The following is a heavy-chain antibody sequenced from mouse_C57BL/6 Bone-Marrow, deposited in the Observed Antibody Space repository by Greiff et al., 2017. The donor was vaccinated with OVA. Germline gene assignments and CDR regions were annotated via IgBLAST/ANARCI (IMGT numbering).Heavy chain of an antibody. CDR1: GYSFTGYY. CDR3: ARRGTVVARYWYFDV. Sequence: EVKLQESGPELVKPGASVKISCKASGYSFTGYYMNWVKQSPEKSLEWIGEINPSTGGTTYNQKFKAKATLTVDKSSSTAYMQLKSLTSEDSAVYYCARRGTVVARYWYFDVWGTGTTVTVSS. J-gene: IGHJ1*03. D-gene: IGHD1-1*01. CDR2: INPSTGGT. V-gene: IGHV1-42*01.